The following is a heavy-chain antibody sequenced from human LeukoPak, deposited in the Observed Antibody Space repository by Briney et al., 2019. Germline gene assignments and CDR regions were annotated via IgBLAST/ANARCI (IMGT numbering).Heavy chain of an antibody. CDR3: ARGSKSDILTPYAFDY. CDR1: GGSISSGGYY. V-gene: IGHV4-30-2*01. Sequence: SETLSLTCTVSGGSISSGGYYWSWIRQPPGKGLEWIGYIYHSGSTYYNPSLKSRVTISVDRSKNQFSLKLSSVTAADTAVYYCARGSKSDILTPYAFDYWGQGTLVTVSS. J-gene: IGHJ4*02. CDR2: IYHSGST. D-gene: IGHD3-9*01.